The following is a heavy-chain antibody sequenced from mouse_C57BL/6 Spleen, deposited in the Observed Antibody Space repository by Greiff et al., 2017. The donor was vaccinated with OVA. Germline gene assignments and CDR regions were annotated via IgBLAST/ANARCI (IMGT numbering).Heavy chain of an antibody. CDR2: IDPSDSET. J-gene: IGHJ4*01. CDR3: ARSTTVVATDYAMDY. CDR1: GYTFTSYW. D-gene: IGHD1-1*01. V-gene: IGHV1-52*01. Sequence: QVHVKQPGAELVRPGSSVKLSCKASGYTFTSYWMHWVKQRPIQGLEWIGNIDPSDSETHYNQKFKDKATLTVDKSSNTAYMQLSSLTSEDSAVYYCARSTTVVATDYAMDYWGQGTSVTVSS.